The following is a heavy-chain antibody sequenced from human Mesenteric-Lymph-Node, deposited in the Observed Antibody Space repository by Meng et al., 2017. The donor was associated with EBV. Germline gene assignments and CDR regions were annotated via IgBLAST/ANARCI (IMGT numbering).Heavy chain of an antibody. J-gene: IGHJ5*02. CDR2: ISHSGGT. CDR3: AKGRIVARSPWLDP. Sequence: QVQLQQWGARLLKPSETLSLTCGVYGGSSSGDYWSWIRQPPGKGLEWIGEISHSGGTTYNPSLKSRVTISVDTSKNQFSLKLSSVTAADTAVYYCAKGRIVARSPWLDPWGQGILVTVSS. CDR1: GGSSSGDY. D-gene: IGHD6-6*01. V-gene: IGHV4-34*01.